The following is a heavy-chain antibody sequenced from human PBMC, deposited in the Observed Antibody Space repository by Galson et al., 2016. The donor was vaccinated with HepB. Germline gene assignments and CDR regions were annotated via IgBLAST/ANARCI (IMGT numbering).Heavy chain of an antibody. CDR2: ISGTGSRI. V-gene: IGHV3-48*01. CDR3: ARDLTPRGFSYSF. Sequence: SLRLSCAVSGFNFNDFSMNWIRQAPGKGLGWLSYISGTGSRILYADSVKGRFTISKDKAKLSLYLQMSSLRVEDTAVYYCARDLTPRGFSYSFWGQGTLVAGSS. J-gene: IGHJ1*01. D-gene: IGHD3-10*01. CDR1: GFNFNDFS.